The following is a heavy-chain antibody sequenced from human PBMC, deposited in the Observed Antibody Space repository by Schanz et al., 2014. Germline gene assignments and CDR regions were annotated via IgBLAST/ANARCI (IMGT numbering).Heavy chain of an antibody. CDR2: ISGSGAST. D-gene: IGHD3-10*01. V-gene: IGHV3-23*01. J-gene: IGHJ4*02. CDR3: VRDELLWFGEVLSIDY. CDR1: GFTFRGYA. Sequence: EVQLLESGGGLVQPGGSLRLSCAASGFTFRGYAMSWVRQAPGRGLEWVSGISGSGASTYYADSVKGRFTISRDNSNKTVDLQMNSLRAEDTALYYCVRDELLWFGEVLSIDYWGQGALVAVSS.